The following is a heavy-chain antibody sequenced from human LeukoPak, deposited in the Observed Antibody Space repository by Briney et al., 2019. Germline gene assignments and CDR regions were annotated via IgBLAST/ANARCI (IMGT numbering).Heavy chain of an antibody. Sequence: GGSLRLSCAASGFTFSDYIMNWVRQAPGKGLEWVSSISGGRSSIYYADSVKGRFTISRDNAQNSLYLQMNSLRAEDTAVYYCARRYSSGWSPYYYYGMDVWGQGTTVTVSS. J-gene: IGHJ6*02. V-gene: IGHV3-21*04. CDR1: GFTFSDYI. D-gene: IGHD6-19*01. CDR2: ISGGRSSI. CDR3: ARRYSSGWSPYYYYGMDV.